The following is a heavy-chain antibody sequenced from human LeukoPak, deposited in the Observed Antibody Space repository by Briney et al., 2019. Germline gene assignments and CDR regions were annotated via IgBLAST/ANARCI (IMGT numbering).Heavy chain of an antibody. Sequence: GGSLRLSCAASGFSFSNYAMHWVRQAPGKGLEWVANIKQDGSEKYYVDSVKGRFTISRDNAKNSLYLQMNSLRAEDTAVYYCARAENRGGYYLDYWGQGTLVTVSS. D-gene: IGHD3-22*01. V-gene: IGHV3-7*01. J-gene: IGHJ4*02. CDR3: ARAENRGGYYLDY. CDR2: IKQDGSEK. CDR1: GFSFSNYA.